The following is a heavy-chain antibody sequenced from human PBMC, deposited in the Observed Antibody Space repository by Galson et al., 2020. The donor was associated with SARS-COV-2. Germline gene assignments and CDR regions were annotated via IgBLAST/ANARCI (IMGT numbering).Heavy chain of an antibody. CDR1: GTSISSGSYS. Sequence: SQTLSLPCALSGTSISSGSYSWNWIRHPPAQGLEWIGSISHTGGTYYNPSLKRRVTISGDRSKNQFSLRLSSVTAADTAVYYCARLHYGEYAPEAFDIWGPGTRVTVAS. J-gene: IGHJ3*02. V-gene: IGHV4-30-2*01. D-gene: IGHD4-17*01. CDR3: ARLHYGEYAPEAFDI. CDR2: ISHTGGT.